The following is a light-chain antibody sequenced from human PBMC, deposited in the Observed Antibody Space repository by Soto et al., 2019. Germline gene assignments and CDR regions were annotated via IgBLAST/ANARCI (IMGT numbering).Light chain of an antibody. V-gene: IGKV1-5*01. Sequence: DIHMTQSSSSLYASVEDRVTITCRARQSISSWLAWYQQKPGKAPKLLIYDASSLQSGVPSRFRGSGSGTEFTLTISSLQPDDFATYYCQQYDSYPWTFGQGTKVDIK. CDR1: QSISSW. CDR3: QQYDSYPWT. J-gene: IGKJ1*01. CDR2: DAS.